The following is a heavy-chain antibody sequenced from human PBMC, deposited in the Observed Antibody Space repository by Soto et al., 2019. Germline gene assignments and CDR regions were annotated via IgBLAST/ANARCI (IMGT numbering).Heavy chain of an antibody. Sequence: SETLSLTCTVSGGSISSYYWSWIRQPPGKGLEWIGYIYYSGSTNYNPSLKSRVTISVDTSKNQFSLKLSSVTAADTAVYYCTGTRGYCSGGSCPTVVDYWGQGTLVTVS. CDR1: GGSISSYY. D-gene: IGHD2-15*01. CDR3: TGTRGYCSGGSCPTVVDY. CDR2: IYYSGST. V-gene: IGHV4-59*01. J-gene: IGHJ4*02.